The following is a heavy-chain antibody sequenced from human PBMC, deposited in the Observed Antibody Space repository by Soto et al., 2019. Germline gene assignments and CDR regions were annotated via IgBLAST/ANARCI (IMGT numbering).Heavy chain of an antibody. J-gene: IGHJ5*02. CDR1: GFTFSSYG. CDR2: IWYDGSNK. Sequence: PGGSLRLSCAASGFTFSSYGMHWVRQAPGKGLEWVAVIWYDGSNKYYADSVKGRFTISRDNSKNTLYLQMNSLRAEDTAVYYCARGSGGSSTNWFDPWGQGTLVTVSS. CDR3: ARGSGGSSTNWFDP. V-gene: IGHV3-33*01. D-gene: IGHD2-2*01.